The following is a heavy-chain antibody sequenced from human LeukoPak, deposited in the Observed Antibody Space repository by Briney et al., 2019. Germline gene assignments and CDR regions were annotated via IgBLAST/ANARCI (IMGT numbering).Heavy chain of an antibody. CDR2: IRVNDET. J-gene: IGHJ4*02. Sequence: GGSLRLSCAASGFTFSNYAINWVRQAPGRGLEWVSGIRVNDETYYADSVKGRFTISRDNSENTLYLQMGGLRAEDTAVYYCAKGTGDTGYYFDYWGQGTLVTVSS. CDR3: AKGTGDTGYYFDY. D-gene: IGHD7-27*01. CDR1: GFTFSNYA. V-gene: IGHV3-23*01.